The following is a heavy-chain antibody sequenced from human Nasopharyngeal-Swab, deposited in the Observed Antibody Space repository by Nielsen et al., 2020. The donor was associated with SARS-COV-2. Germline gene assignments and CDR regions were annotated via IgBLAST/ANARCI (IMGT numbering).Heavy chain of an antibody. Sequence: GESLKISCDASGFIVTNNYMSWVRQAPGKGLEYVSVIYSDGSTYHVDSVKGRFTISRDNSKNTVYLQMNSLRAVDTATYYCVREDYHTHYVYFQHWGQGTLVTVSS. CDR2: IYSDGST. D-gene: IGHD3-9*01. CDR3: VREDYHTHYVYFQH. CDR1: GFIVTNNY. J-gene: IGHJ1*01. V-gene: IGHV3-53*01.